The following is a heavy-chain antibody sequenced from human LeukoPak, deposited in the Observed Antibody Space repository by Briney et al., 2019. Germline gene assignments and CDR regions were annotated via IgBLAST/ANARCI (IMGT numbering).Heavy chain of an antibody. CDR3: AKDSSGWSHIYMDV. V-gene: IGHV3-21*01. CDR1: GFTFSSYS. CDR2: ISSSSSYI. D-gene: IGHD6-19*01. J-gene: IGHJ6*03. Sequence: PGGSLRLSCAASGFTFSSYSMNWVRQAPGKGLEWVSSISSSSSYIYYADSVKGRFTISRDNAKNSLYLQMNSLRAEDTAVYYCAKDSSGWSHIYMDVWGKGTTVTVSS.